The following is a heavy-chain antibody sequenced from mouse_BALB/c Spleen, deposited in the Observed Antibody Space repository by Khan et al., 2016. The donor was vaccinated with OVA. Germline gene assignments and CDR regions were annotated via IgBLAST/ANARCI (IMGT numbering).Heavy chain of an antibody. J-gene: IGHJ1*01. CDR2: IYPGDGRT. V-gene: IGHV1S56*01. CDR3: AISYYGSYWYVGV. D-gene: IGHD1-1*01. Sequence: QVQLKESGPEVVKPGASVKMSCKASGYTFIRNYVHWVKQRPGQGLDWIGWIYPGDGRTKYNEKFKGKTTLTADNSSTIAYMLLSSLTSEDSAIYFCAISYYGSYWYVGVWGAGTTVTVSS. CDR1: GYTFIRNY.